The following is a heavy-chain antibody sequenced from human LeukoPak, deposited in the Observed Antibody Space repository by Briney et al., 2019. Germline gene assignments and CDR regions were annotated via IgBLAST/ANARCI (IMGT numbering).Heavy chain of an antibody. D-gene: IGHD2/OR15-2a*01. CDR2: IYPGDSDT. V-gene: IGHV5-51*01. J-gene: IGHJ3*02. CDR3: ARLFTSYAFDI. CDR1: GYSFTSYW. Sequence: GESLKISCKGSGYSFTSYWIGWVRQMPGKGLEWMGIIYPGDSDTRYSPSFQGQVTISADKSISTAYLQWNSLKASDTAMYYWARLFTSYAFDIWGQGTMVTVSS.